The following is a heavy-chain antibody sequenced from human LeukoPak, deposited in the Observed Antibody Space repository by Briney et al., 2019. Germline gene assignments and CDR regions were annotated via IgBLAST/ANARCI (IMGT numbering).Heavy chain of an antibody. D-gene: IGHD6-19*01. Sequence: ASVKVSCKASGCTFSSSDINWVRQATGQGLEWMGWMNPNSGNTYYAQRFQGRVTMTRDTSISTAYMEVSSLRSEDTAVYYCARGNIAVPGTPYYFEYWGQGTLVTVSS. CDR3: ARGNIAVPGTPYYFEY. CDR2: MNPNSGNT. V-gene: IGHV1-8*01. J-gene: IGHJ4*02. CDR1: GCTFSSSD.